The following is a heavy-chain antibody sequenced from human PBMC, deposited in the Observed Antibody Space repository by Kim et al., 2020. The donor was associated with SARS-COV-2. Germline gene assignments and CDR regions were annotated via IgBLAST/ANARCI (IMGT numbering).Heavy chain of an antibody. Sequence: GGSLRLSCAASGFTFSSYAMSWVRQAPGKGLEWVSVIYSGGSSTYYADSVKGRFTISRDNSKNTLYLQMNSLRAEDTAVYYCACDDILTGYYSPNGIQDYGMDVWGQGTTVTVSS. V-gene: IGHV3-23*03. D-gene: IGHD3-9*01. CDR3: ACDDILTGYYSPNGIQDYGMDV. CDR2: IYSGGSST. CDR1: GFTFSSYA. J-gene: IGHJ6*02.